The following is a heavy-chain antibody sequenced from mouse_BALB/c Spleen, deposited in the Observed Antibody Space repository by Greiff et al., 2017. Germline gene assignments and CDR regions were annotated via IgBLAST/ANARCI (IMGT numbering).Heavy chain of an antibody. J-gene: IGHJ4*01. Sequence: EVQGVESGGGLVQPGGSRKLSCAASGFTFSSFGMHWVRQAPEKGLEWVAYISSGSSTIYYADTVKGRFTISRDNPKNTLFLQMTSLRSEDTAMYYCAGTTATGAMDYWGQGTSVTVSS. CDR1: GFTFSSFG. D-gene: IGHD1-2*01. V-gene: IGHV5-17*02. CDR3: AGTTATGAMDY. CDR2: ISSGSSTI.